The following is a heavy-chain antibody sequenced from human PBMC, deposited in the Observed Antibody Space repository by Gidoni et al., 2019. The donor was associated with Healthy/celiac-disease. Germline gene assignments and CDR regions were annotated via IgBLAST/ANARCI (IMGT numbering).Heavy chain of an antibody. CDR3: ARLGAYDYVWGSAQDAFDI. Sequence: QLQLQESGPGLVKPSETLSLTCTVSGGSISSSSYYWGWIRQPPGKGLEWIGSIYYSGSTYYNPSLKSRVTISVDTSKNQFSLKLSSVTAADTAVYYCARLGAYDYVWGSAQDAFDIWGQGTMVTVSS. V-gene: IGHV4-39*01. J-gene: IGHJ3*02. CDR2: IYYSGST. D-gene: IGHD3-16*01. CDR1: GGSISSSSYY.